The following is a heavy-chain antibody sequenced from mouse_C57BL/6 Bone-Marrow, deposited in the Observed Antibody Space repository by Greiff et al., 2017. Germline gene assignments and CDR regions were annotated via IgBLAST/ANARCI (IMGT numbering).Heavy chain of an antibody. CDR1: GYTFTDYN. Sequence: EVQLQQSGPELVKPGASVKIPCKASGYTFTDYNMDWVKQSHGKSLEWIGDINPNIGGTIYNQKFKGKATLTVDKSSSTSNMELRSMTAEDTAVYYCARNYCGSSLGYFDVWGTGTTVTVSS. CDR2: INPNIGGT. CDR3: ARNYCGSSLGYFDV. J-gene: IGHJ1*03. D-gene: IGHD1-1*01. V-gene: IGHV1-18*01.